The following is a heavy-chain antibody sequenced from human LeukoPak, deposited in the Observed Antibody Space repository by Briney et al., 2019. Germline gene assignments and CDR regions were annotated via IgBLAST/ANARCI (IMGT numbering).Heavy chain of an antibody. J-gene: IGHJ1*01. V-gene: IGHV4-30-4*07. Sequence: SETLSLTCTVSGGSISSGGYYWSWLRQPPGKGLEWIGYIYYSGSTYYNPSLKSRVTISVDTSKHQFSLKLSSVTAADTAVYYCARVVVVVPAAHDIEYFQHWGQGTLVTVSS. D-gene: IGHD2-2*01. CDR3: ARVVVVVPAAHDIEYFQH. CDR1: GGSISSGGYY. CDR2: IYYSGST.